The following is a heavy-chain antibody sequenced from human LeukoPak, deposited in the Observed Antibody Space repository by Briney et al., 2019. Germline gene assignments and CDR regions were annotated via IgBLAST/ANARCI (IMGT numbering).Heavy chain of an antibody. CDR2: IYYSGST. J-gene: IGHJ6*02. D-gene: IGHD2-15*01. Sequence: SETLSLTCTVSGGSISSYYWSWIRQPPGKGLEWVGYIYYSGSTNYNPSLKSRVTISVDTSKNQFSLKLSSVTAADTAVYYCARHGSDCSGGSCYGPGYYYYGMDVWGQGTTVTVSS. CDR1: GGSISSYY. CDR3: ARHGSDCSGGSCYGPGYYYYGMDV. V-gene: IGHV4-59*08.